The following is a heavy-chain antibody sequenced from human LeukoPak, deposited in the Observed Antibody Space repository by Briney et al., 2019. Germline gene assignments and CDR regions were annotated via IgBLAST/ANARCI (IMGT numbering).Heavy chain of an antibody. V-gene: IGHV3-7*01. CDR1: GFTFSSYS. CDR3: ARASVGRSGYYWNYYYYYMDV. J-gene: IGHJ6*03. D-gene: IGHD3-22*01. Sequence: GGSLRLSCAASGFTFSSYSMNWVRQAPGKGLEWVANIKQDGSEKYYVDSVKGRFTISRDNAKNSLYLQMNSLRAEDTAVYYCARASVGRSGYYWNYYYYYMDVWGKGTTVTVSS. CDR2: IKQDGSEK.